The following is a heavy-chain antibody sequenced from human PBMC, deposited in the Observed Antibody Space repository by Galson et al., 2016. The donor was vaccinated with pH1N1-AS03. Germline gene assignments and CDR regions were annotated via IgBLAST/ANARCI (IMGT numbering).Heavy chain of an antibody. J-gene: IGHJ4*02. CDR2: ISPTGETT. D-gene: IGHD2-2*01. CDR3: AKCDVSCQHSTLDY. V-gene: IGHV3-23*01. Sequence: SLRLSCAASGFIFSGNSMSWVRQAPGKGLEWVAAISPTGETTPYADSMKGRFIISRDNSKNTLFLEMDSLRAEDTAVYYCAKCDVSCQHSTLDYWGQGTLVTVSS. CDR1: GFIFSGNS.